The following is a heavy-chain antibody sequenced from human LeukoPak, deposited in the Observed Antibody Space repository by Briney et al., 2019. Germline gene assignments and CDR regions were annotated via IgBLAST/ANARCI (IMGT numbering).Heavy chain of an antibody. Sequence: SVKVSCKASGGTFSSYAISWVRQAPGQGLEWMGGIIPIFGTANYAQKFQGRVTITADESTSTAYMELSSLRSEDTAVYYCARSIAAAGALLVYFDYWGQGTLVTVSS. CDR3: ARSIAAAGALLVYFDY. CDR1: GGTFSSYA. V-gene: IGHV1-69*13. D-gene: IGHD6-13*01. CDR2: IIPIFGTA. J-gene: IGHJ4*02.